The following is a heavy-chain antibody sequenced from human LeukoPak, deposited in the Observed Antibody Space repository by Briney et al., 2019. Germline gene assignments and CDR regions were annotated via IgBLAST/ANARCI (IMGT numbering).Heavy chain of an antibody. V-gene: IGHV3-74*03. CDR3: AKDLYAWTSTYSYTPFDY. CDR2: ILADGTTT. J-gene: IGHJ4*02. D-gene: IGHD5-18*01. Sequence: PGGSLRLSCAASGFIFSDYEMYWVRQAPGKGLVWVSRILADGTTTMYADSVKGRFTISRDNAKNTLYLQMNSLRAEDTAVYYCAKDLYAWTSTYSYTPFDYLGQGTLVTVSS. CDR1: GFIFSDYE.